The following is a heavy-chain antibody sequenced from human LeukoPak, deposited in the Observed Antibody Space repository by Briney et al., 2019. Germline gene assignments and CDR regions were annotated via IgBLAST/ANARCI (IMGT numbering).Heavy chain of an antibody. CDR2: ISAYNGNT. V-gene: IGHV1-18*01. Sequence: ASVKVSCKVSGYTLTELSMHWVRQAPGKGLEWMGWISAYNGNTNYAQKLQGRVTMTTDTSTSTAYMELRSLRSDDTAVYYCAREAVYYGSGTFKWFDPWGQGTLVTVSS. J-gene: IGHJ5*02. CDR3: AREAVYYGSGTFKWFDP. CDR1: GYTLTELS. D-gene: IGHD3-10*01.